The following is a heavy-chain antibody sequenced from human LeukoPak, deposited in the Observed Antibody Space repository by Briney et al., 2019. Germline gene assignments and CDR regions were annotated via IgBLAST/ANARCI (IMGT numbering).Heavy chain of an antibody. CDR3: AREAGWFGVNYYYYYMDV. CDR2: ISSTSTQT. V-gene: IGHV3-21*01. D-gene: IGHD3-10*01. CDR1: GFTFSGYS. J-gene: IGHJ6*03. Sequence: PGGSLRLSCAGAGFTFSGYSMNWVRQAPGKGLEWVSSISSTSTQTYYADSVKGRFTISRDNAKNSLYLQMNSLRAEDTAVYYCAREAGWFGVNYYYYYMDVWGKGTTVTVSS.